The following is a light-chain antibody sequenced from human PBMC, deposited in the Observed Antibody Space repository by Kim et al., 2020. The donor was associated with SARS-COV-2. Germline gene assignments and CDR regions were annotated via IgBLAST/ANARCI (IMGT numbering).Light chain of an antibody. V-gene: IGKV3-11*01. J-gene: IGKJ5*01. CDR1: QSVGDF. CDR2: DAS. CDR3: QRSSWPIT. Sequence: EIVLTQSPATPSLSPGEGATLSCRASQSVGDFLAWYQQRPGQTPRLLIYDASKRATGIPARFSGSGSGTDFTLTISTLESEDFAIYYCQRSSWPITFGQGTRLEIK.